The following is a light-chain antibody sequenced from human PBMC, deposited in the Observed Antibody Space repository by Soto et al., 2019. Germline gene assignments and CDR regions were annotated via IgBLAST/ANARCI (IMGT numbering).Light chain of an antibody. CDR1: QSVTSNY. J-gene: IGKJ2*01. CDR3: QQYGSSPYT. V-gene: IGKV3-20*01. CDR2: GAS. Sequence: EIVLTQSPGTLSLSPGERATLSCRASQSVTSNYLAWYQQKPGQSPRLLIYGASSKATGIPDRFSGSGSGTDFTLTISRLDPEDFAVYYCQQYGSSPYTFGQGTNLEIK.